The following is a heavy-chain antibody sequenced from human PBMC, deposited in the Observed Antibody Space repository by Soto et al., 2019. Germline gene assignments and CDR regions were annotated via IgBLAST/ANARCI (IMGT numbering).Heavy chain of an antibody. CDR2: MNPNSGNT. J-gene: IGHJ6*03. CDR3: ARKVFLWFGRGDYYYKDV. V-gene: IGHV1-8*01. D-gene: IGHD3-10*01. Sequence: ASVKVSCKASGYTFTSYDINWVRQATGQGLEWMGWMNPNSGNTGYAQKFQGRVTMTRNTSISTAYMELSSLRSEDTAVYYCARKVFLWFGRGDYYYKDVWARGSTVIVSS. CDR1: GYTFTSYD.